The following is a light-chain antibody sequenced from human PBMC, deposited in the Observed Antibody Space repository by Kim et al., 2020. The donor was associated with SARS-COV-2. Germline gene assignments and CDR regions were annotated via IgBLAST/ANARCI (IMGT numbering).Light chain of an antibody. Sequence: PGQSSTISCTGTSSDFGAYSYVSWYQQHPGKAPKLMIYDVSHRPSGVSIRFSGSKSGNTASLTISGLQAEDEANYYCCSYTSTSTLFGGGTQLTVL. CDR1: SSDFGAYSY. V-gene: IGLV2-14*03. CDR2: DVS. CDR3: CSYTSTSTL. J-gene: IGLJ2*01.